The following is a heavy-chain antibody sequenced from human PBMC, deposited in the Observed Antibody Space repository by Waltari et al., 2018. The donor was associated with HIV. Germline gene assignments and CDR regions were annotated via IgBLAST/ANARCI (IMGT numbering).Heavy chain of an antibody. D-gene: IGHD6-13*01. CDR2: ISSTGSFI. CDR3: ARDGRGSSWYLNWFDP. V-gene: IGHV3-21*01. Sequence: EVQLVESGGGLVKPGGSLRLPCAASGFTFSTYSMNWVRQAPGKGQEWVSSISSTGSFIYYADSVKSRFTISRDNAKNSLYLQMDSLRADDTSVYYCARDGRGSSWYLNWFDPWGQGIQVTVSS. CDR1: GFTFSTYS. J-gene: IGHJ5*02.